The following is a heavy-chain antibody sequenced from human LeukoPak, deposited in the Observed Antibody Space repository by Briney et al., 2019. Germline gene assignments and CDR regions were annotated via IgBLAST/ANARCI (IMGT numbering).Heavy chain of an antibody. CDR2: INHSGST. J-gene: IGHJ4*02. CDR3: ARGLLRVWYY. Sequence: SETLSLTCAVYGGSFSGYYWSWIRQPPGKGLEWIGEINHSGSTNYNPSLKSRVTISVDTSKNQFSLKLSSVTAADTAVYYCARGLLRVWYYWGQGTLVTVSS. CDR1: GGSFSGYY. D-gene: IGHD3-16*01. V-gene: IGHV4-34*01.